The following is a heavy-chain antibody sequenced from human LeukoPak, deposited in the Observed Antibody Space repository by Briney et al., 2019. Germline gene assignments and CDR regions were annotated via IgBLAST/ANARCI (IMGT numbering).Heavy chain of an antibody. Sequence: PGGSLRLSCAASGFTFSSYAMHWVRQAPGKGLEWVAVISYDGSNKYYADSVKGRFTISRDNSKNTLYLQMNSLRAEDTAVYYCARDVGIYSSSWSSFDYWGQGTLVTVSS. V-gene: IGHV3-30-3*01. D-gene: IGHD6-13*01. J-gene: IGHJ4*02. CDR1: GFTFSSYA. CDR3: ARDVGIYSSSWSSFDY. CDR2: ISYDGSNK.